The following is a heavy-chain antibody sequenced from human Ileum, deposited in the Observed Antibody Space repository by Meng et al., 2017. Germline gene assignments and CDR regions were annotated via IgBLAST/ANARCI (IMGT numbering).Heavy chain of an antibody. J-gene: IGHJ5*02. CDR3: ARDSGWFDR. Sequence: QRQESGRGRVRPSETRSLTCSASGGSISSGLYYWSWIGQPPGKGLEWIGSIYYSGSINYNPSLKSRVTISVDTSKNQFSLNLSSVTAADTAVYYCARDSGWFDRWGQGTLVTVSS. CDR1: GGSISSGLYY. V-gene: IGHV4-61*01. CDR2: IYYSGSI.